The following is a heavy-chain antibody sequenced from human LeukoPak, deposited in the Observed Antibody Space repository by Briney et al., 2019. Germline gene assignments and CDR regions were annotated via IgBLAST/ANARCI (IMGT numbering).Heavy chain of an antibody. CDR3: VVILVPGGVWHFDL. CDR1: GLTFRYYS. V-gene: IGHV3-33*03. D-gene: IGHD2-2*01. CDR2: IYAGGGNTK. Sequence: PGTPLRLSCVSAGLTFRYYSFHWVRQAPEKVQEWVAIIYAGGGNTKYYAESLKDRFTISRDDSKDTVYLQMNSLRVEDTAVYYCVVILVPGGVWHFDLWGRGTLVTVSS. J-gene: IGHJ2*01.